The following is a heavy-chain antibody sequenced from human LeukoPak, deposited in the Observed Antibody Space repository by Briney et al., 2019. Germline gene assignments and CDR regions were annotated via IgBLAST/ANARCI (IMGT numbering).Heavy chain of an antibody. CDR1: GYTFTSYD. CDR2: ISAYNGNT. CDR3: VVTRFDY. J-gene: IGHJ4*02. D-gene: IGHD3-16*02. Sequence: ASVKVSCKASGYTFTSYDINWVRQATGQGLEWMGWISAYNGNTNYAQKLQGRVTMTTDTSTSTAYMELRSLRSDDTAVYYCVVTRFDYWGQGTLVTVSS. V-gene: IGHV1-18*01.